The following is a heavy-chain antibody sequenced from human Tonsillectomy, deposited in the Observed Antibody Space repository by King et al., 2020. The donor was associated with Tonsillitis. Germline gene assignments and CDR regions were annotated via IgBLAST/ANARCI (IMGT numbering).Heavy chain of an antibody. J-gene: IGHJ4*02. Sequence: VQLVESGGVVVQPGGSLRLSCAVSGFTFDDYTMHWVRQAPGKGLEWVSLISWDGGNSFYADSVKGRFSISRDNSKNSLYLQMNSLRAEDTAFYYCAKGQGGGYYRGLDYWGQGTLVTVSS. CDR1: GFTFDDYT. CDR2: ISWDGGNS. CDR3: AKGQGGGYYRGLDY. D-gene: IGHD3-3*01. V-gene: IGHV3-43D*03.